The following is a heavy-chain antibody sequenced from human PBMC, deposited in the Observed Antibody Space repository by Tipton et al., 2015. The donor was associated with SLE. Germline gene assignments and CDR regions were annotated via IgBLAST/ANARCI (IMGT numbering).Heavy chain of an antibody. D-gene: IGHD3-16*01. CDR2: IYYSGST. CDR1: GGSISSYY. J-gene: IGHJ5*02. CDR3: ARLMINRGNWFDP. V-gene: IGHV4-59*08. Sequence: TLSLICTVSGGSISSYYWSWIRQPPGKGLEWIGYIYYSGSTNYNPSLKSRVTISVDTSKNQFSLKLSSVTAADTAVYYCARLMINRGNWFDPWGQGTLVTVSS.